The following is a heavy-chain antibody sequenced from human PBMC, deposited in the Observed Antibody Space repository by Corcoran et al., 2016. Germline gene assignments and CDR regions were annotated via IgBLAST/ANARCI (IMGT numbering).Heavy chain of an antibody. J-gene: IGHJ4*02. CDR1: GFTFSAYG. CDR3: AKSSAPATHYFDC. V-gene: IGHV3-23*01. Sequence: EMQLLESGGGLLQPGGSLRLSCAASGFTFSAYGMSWVRQAPGKGLEWVAIVSSNGAITFYTDSVKGRFTISRDNSKNTLSLQMNSLRAEDTAVYYCAKSSAPATHYFDCWGQGTLVTVSS. CDR2: VSSNGAIT. D-gene: IGHD2-15*01.